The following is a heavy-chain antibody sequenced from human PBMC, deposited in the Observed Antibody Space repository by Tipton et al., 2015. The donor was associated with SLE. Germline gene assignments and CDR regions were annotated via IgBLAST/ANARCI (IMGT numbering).Heavy chain of an antibody. Sequence: TLSLTCTVSGGSISSHYWSWMRQPPGKGLVWIGYISYSDPTNYNPSLKSRVTISVDTSKNQFSLKLRSVTAADTAVYYCAGAWQGYCSGGTCYVLDYWGQGTLVTVSS. V-gene: IGHV4-59*11. D-gene: IGHD2-15*01. CDR2: ISYSDPT. CDR1: GGSISSHY. J-gene: IGHJ4*02. CDR3: AGAWQGYCSGGTCYVLDY.